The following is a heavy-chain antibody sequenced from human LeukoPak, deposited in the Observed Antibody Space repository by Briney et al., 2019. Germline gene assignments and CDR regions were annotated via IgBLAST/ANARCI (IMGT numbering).Heavy chain of an antibody. V-gene: IGHV3-48*03. CDR2: ISSSGSTI. Sequence: GGSLRLSCAASGFTFSSYEMNWVRQAPGKGLEWVSYISSSGSTIYYADSVKGRFTISRDNAKNSLYLQMNSLRAEDTAVYYCARSRFGELFFDYWGQGTLVTVSS. D-gene: IGHD3-10*01. J-gene: IGHJ4*02. CDR1: GFTFSSYE. CDR3: ARSRFGELFFDY.